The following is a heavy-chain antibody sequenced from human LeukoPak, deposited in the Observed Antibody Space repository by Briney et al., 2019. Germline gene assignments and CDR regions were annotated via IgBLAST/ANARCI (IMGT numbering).Heavy chain of an antibody. D-gene: IGHD3-3*01. CDR2: IYNSGST. Sequence: SETLSLTCAVSGGPFSGYFWSWIRQSPGKGLEWIGCIYNSGSTRYNPSLKSRVTISEDTSQNQFSLRLNSVTAADTAVYFCARASAGAIFYYGMDVWGQGTTVTVSS. J-gene: IGHJ6*02. CDR1: GGPFSGYF. CDR3: ARASAGAIFYYGMDV. V-gene: IGHV4-59*13.